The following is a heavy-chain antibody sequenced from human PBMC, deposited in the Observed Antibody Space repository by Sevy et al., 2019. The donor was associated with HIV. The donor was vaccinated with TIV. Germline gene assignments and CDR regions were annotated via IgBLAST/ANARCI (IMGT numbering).Heavy chain of an antibody. J-gene: IGHJ6*02. D-gene: IGHD3-3*01. CDR2: IYYSGNTNYNP. CDR1: GGSISSYY. Sequence: SQTLSLTCTVSGGSISSYYWNWIRQPPGKGLEWIGFIYYSGNTNYNPNYNPSLKSRVTISVDTSKNQFSLKLSSVTAADTAVYYCARGFLEWLPSGIDVWGQGTTVTVSS. V-gene: IGHV4-59*01. CDR3: ARGFLEWLPSGIDV.